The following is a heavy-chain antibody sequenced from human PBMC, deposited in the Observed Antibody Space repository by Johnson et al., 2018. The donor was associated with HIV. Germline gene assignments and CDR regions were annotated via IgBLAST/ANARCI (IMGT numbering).Heavy chain of an antibody. CDR3: AKDELGMGIGGAFDI. J-gene: IGHJ3*02. Sequence: QVHLVESGGGVVQPGRSLRLSCAASGFTFSSYGMHWVRQAPGKGLEWVAVISYDGSNKYYADSVKGRFTISRDNSKNTLYLQMNSLRAEDTAVYYCAKDELGMGIGGAFDIWGQGTMVTVSS. CDR1: GFTFSSYG. D-gene: IGHD3-3*01. V-gene: IGHV3-30*18. CDR2: ISYDGSNK.